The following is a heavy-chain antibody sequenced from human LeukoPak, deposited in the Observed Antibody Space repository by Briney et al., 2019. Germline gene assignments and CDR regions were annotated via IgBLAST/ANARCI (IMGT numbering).Heavy chain of an antibody. D-gene: IGHD6-13*01. CDR1: GYTFTGYY. V-gene: IGHV1-2*06. CDR3: ARGIAAAGNFGDY. CDR2: INPNSGGT. J-gene: IGHJ4*02. Sequence: ASVKVSCKASGYTFTGYYMHWVRQAPGQGLEWMGRINPNSGGTNYAQKFQGRVTMTRDTSISTAYMELSRLRSDDTAVYYCARGIAAAGNFGDYWGQGTLVTVSS.